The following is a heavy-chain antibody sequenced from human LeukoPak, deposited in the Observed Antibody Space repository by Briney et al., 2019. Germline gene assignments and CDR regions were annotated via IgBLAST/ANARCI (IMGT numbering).Heavy chain of an antibody. Sequence: GGSLRLSCAASGFTFSSYAMSWVRQAPGKGLEWVSAISGSGGSTYYADSVKGRFTISRDNSKNTLYLQMNSLRAEDTAVYYCAKGSGIAAAGTRAAEYFQHWGQGTLVTVSS. CDR2: ISGSGGST. J-gene: IGHJ1*01. D-gene: IGHD6-13*01. CDR1: GFTFSSYA. V-gene: IGHV3-23*01. CDR3: AKGSGIAAAGTRAAEYFQH.